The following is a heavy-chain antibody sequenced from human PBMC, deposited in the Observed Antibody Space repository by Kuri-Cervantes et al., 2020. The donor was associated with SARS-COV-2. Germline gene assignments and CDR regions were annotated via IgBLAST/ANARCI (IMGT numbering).Heavy chain of an antibody. V-gene: IGHV4-34*01. D-gene: IGHD3-16*01. Sequence: GSLRLSCAVYGGSFSGYYWSWIRQPPGKGLEWIGEINHSGSTNYNPSLKSRVTISVDTSKNQFSLKLSSVTAADTAVYYCAGFLKGIVGGKKYYFDYWGQGTLVTVSS. CDR3: AGFLKGIVGGKKYYFDY. CDR2: INHSGST. CDR1: GGSFSGYY. J-gene: IGHJ4*02.